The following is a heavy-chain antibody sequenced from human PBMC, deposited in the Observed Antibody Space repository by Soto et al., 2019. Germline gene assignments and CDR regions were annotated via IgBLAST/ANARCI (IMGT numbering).Heavy chain of an antibody. CDR2: IYYSGST. J-gene: IGHJ6*03. D-gene: IGHD6-6*01. V-gene: IGHV4-59*01. CDR3: ARVAPFPEYSRANYYYYYMDV. Sequence: SETLSLTCTVSGGSISSYYWSWIRQPPGKGLEWIGYIYYSGSTNYNPSLKSRVTISVDTSKNQFSLKLSSVTAADTAVYYCARVAPFPEYSRANYYYYYMDVWGKGTTVTVSS. CDR1: GGSISSYY.